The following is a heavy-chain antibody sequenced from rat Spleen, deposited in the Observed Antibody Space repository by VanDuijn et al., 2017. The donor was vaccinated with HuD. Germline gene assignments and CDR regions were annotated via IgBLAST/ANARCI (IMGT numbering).Heavy chain of an antibody. Sequence: QGQLKESGPGLVQPSQTLSLTCTVAGFSLTSYNVHWVRQPPGKGLVWMGVIWKTGGTRYNSVLKSRLSISKDTSKSQVFLKVNSLQTEDTATYYCARDLGGAVDWGQGVMVTVSS. D-gene: IGHD4-6*01. CDR2: IWKTGGT. J-gene: IGHJ2*01. CDR3: ARDLGGAVD. CDR1: GFSLTSYN. V-gene: IGHV2-41*01.